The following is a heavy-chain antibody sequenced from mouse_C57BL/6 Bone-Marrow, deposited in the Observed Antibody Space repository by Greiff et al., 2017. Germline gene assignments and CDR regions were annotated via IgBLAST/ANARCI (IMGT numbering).Heavy chain of an antibody. V-gene: IGHV5-17*01. J-gene: IGHJ4*01. Sequence: EVKLVESGGGLVKPGGSLKLSCAASGFTFSDYGMHWVRQAPEKGLEWVAYISSGSSTIYYADTVKGRFTISRDNAKNTLFLQMTSLRSEDTAMYYCARSGGYDGGYAMDYWGQGTSVTVSS. CDR3: ARSGGYDGGYAMDY. CDR1: GFTFSDYG. CDR2: ISSGSSTI. D-gene: IGHD2-2*01.